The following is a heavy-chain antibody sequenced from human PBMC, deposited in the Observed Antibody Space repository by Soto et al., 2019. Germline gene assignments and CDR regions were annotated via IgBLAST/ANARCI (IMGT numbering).Heavy chain of an antibody. CDR2: IHHSGAT. Sequence: QVQLQESGPGLVQPSGTLSLTCAVSGDSITGDNWWSWVRQPPGKGLEWIGEIHHSGATNYNPSRRRRVTISVDKAEYQFSPKLNSVTAADTAMFYCATQGFYRMGVWGRGTTVTVSS. CDR1: GDSITGDNW. V-gene: IGHV4-4*02. J-gene: IGHJ6*02. CDR3: ATQGFYRMGV.